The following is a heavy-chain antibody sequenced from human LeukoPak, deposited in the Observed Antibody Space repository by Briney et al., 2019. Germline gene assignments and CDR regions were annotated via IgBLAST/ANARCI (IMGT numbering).Heavy chain of an antibody. J-gene: IGHJ6*02. CDR3: ARAEGGWYGYYGMDV. CDR2: INPNSGGT. Sequence: ASVKVSCKASGYTFTGYYMHWVRQAPGQGLEWMGWINPNSGGTNYAQKFQGRVTMTRDTSISTAYMELSRLRSDDTAVYYCARAEGGWYGYYGMDVWGQGTTVTVSS. D-gene: IGHD6-19*01. CDR1: GYTFTGYY. V-gene: IGHV1-2*02.